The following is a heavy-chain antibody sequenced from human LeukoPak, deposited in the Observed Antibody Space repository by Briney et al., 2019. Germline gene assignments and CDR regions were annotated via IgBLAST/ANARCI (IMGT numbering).Heavy chain of an antibody. V-gene: IGHV3-9*01. Sequence: GGSLRLSCAASGFTVSSSFMTWVRQAPGKGLEWVSGISWNSGSIGYADSVKGRFTISRDNAKNSLYLQMNSLRAEDTALYYCASAAAGLYYFDYWGQGTLVTVSS. CDR1: GFTVSSSF. J-gene: IGHJ4*02. D-gene: IGHD6-13*01. CDR3: ASAAAGLYYFDY. CDR2: ISWNSGSI.